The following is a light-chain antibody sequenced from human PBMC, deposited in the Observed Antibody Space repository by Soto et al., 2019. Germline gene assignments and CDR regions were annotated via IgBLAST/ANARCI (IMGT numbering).Light chain of an antibody. CDR3: KQYSYIIT. Sequence: DIQMTQSPSTLSGSVGDRVTITCRASQTISSWLAWYQQKPGKAPKLLIYKASTLKSGVPSRFRGSGSGTEFTLTIRRMKPEEFATYYRKQYSYIITFGQGTKLEIK. CDR1: QTISSW. CDR2: KAS. V-gene: IGKV1-5*03. J-gene: IGKJ5*01.